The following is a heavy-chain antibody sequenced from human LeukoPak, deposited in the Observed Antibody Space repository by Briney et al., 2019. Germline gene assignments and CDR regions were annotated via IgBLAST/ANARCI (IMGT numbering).Heavy chain of an antibody. CDR1: GFTFSSYS. CDR3: ARGRADYDYVWGARYYFDY. J-gene: IGHJ4*02. CDR2: ISSSSSYI. Sequence: NPGGSLRLSCAASGFTFSSYSMNWVRQAPGNGLEWVSFISSSSSYIYYADSVKGRFTISRDNAKNSLYLQMNSLRAEDTAVYYCARGRADYDYVWGARYYFDYWGQGTLVTVSS. D-gene: IGHD3-16*01. V-gene: IGHV3-21*01.